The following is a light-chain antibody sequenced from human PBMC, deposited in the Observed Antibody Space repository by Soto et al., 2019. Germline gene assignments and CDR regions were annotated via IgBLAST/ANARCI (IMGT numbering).Light chain of an antibody. J-gene: IGLJ3*02. CDR1: SGSVSTSYH. CDR2: STN. CDR3: VLYMGSGIWV. V-gene: IGLV8-61*01. Sequence: QTVVTQEPSFSVSPGRTVTLTCGLTSGSVSTSYHPSWYQQTPGQAPRTLIYSTNTRSSGVPDRFSGSILGNKAALTITRAQADDESDYYCVLYMGSGIWVFGGGTKLTVL.